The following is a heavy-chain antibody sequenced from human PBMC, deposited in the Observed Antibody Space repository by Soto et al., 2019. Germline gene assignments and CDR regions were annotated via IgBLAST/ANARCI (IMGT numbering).Heavy chain of an antibody. D-gene: IGHD6-6*01. V-gene: IGHV4-4*02. J-gene: IGHJ6*02. CDR3: ASHNSSSTGGMDV. CDR2: IYHSGST. Sequence: SETLSLTCTVSGGSISSSNWWSWVRQPPGKGLEWIGEIYHSGSTNYNPSLKSRVTISVDKSKNQFSLKLSSVTAADTAVYYCASHNSSSTGGMDVWGQGTTVTVSS. CDR1: GGSISSSNW.